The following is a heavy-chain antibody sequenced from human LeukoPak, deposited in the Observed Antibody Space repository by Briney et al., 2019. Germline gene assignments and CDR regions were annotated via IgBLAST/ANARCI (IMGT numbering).Heavy chain of an antibody. Sequence: PGGSLRLSCAASGFTFGSYAMSWVRQAPGKGLEWVSAISGSGGSTYYADSVKGRFTISRDNSKNTLYLQMNSLRAEDTAVYYCAKDRGYDSSGYYSDYWGQGTLVTVSS. CDR1: GFTFGSYA. D-gene: IGHD3-22*01. CDR3: AKDRGYDSSGYYSDY. CDR2: ISGSGGST. V-gene: IGHV3-23*01. J-gene: IGHJ4*02.